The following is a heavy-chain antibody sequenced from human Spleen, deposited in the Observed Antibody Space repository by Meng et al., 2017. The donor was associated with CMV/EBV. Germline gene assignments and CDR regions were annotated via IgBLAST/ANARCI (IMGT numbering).Heavy chain of an antibody. J-gene: IGHJ4*02. D-gene: IGHD2-15*01. Sequence: FSGYFGTWIRQSPGKGLEWIGEINHRGSTNYNPSVESRISISVDTSKNQFSLKMSSVTAADTAVYYCARRGPSYTSGSSSSGHIDYWGQGTLVTVSS. CDR1: FSGYF. CDR3: ARRGPSYTSGSSSSGHIDY. CDR2: INHRGST. V-gene: IGHV4-34*01.